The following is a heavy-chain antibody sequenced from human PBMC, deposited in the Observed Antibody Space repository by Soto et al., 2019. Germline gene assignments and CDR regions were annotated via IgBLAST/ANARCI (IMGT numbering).Heavy chain of an antibody. CDR2: INHSGST. CDR1: GGSFSGYY. D-gene: IGHD6-19*01. Sequence: SETLSLTCAVYGGSFSGYYWSWIRQPPGKGLEWIGEINHSGSTNYNPSLKSRVTISVDTSKNQFSLKLSSVTAADTAVYYCARVPSIEVAGYNWFDHWGKGTLGTVP. CDR3: ARVPSIEVAGYNWFDH. J-gene: IGHJ5*02. V-gene: IGHV4-34*01.